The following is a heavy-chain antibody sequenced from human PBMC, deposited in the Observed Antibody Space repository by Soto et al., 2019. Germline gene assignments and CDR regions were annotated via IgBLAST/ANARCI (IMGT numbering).Heavy chain of an antibody. Sequence: GGSLRLSCAASGLTVSINYMSWVRQAPGKGLEWVSVTYSSGTTLYADSVTGRFTISRDNSKNTLYLQMNRLRAEDTAVYYCARVKTVTGYYFESWGQGALVTVSS. V-gene: IGHV3-53*01. CDR3: ARVKTVTGYYFES. J-gene: IGHJ4*02. D-gene: IGHD3-9*01. CDR1: GLTVSINY. CDR2: TYSSGTT.